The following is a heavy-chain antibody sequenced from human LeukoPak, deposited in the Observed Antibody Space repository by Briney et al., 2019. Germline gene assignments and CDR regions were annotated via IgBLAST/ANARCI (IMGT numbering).Heavy chain of an antibody. V-gene: IGHV3-23*01. J-gene: IGHJ3*02. CDR2: IDTKGTRT. D-gene: IGHD5-18*01. CDR3: AREWSVGYSYGYFGSAFDI. CDR1: GFILSNCA. Sequence: PGGSLRLSCAASGFILSNCAMTWVRQAPGKRLEWVSGIDTKGTRTYYADSVKGRFTISRDNSKNTLYLQMNSLRAEDTAVYYCAREWSVGYSYGYFGSAFDIWGQGTMVTVSS.